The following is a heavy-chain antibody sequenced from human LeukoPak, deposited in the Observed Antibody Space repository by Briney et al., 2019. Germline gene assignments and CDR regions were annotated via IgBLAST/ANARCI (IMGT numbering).Heavy chain of an antibody. J-gene: IGHJ5*02. CDR3: ARVRGEGRGISMVRGVRAPSYNWFDP. CDR2: INHSGST. D-gene: IGHD3-10*01. CDR1: GGSFSGYY. Sequence: SETLSLTCAVYGGSFSGYYWSWIRQPPGKGLEWIGEINHSGSTNYNPSLKSRVTISVDTSKNQFSLKLSSVTAADTAVYYCARVRGEGRGISMVRGVRAPSYNWFDPWGHGTLVTVSS. V-gene: IGHV4-34*01.